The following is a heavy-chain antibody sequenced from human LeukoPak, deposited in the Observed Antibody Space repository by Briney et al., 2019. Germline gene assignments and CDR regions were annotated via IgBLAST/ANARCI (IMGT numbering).Heavy chain of an antibody. V-gene: IGHV3-21*01. CDR2: ITSSSDYI. CDR1: GFSFSHYA. J-gene: IGHJ6*03. D-gene: IGHD4-11*01. CDR3: ARDYPYSYYMNV. Sequence: PGGSLRLSCAGSGFSFSHYAINWVRQAPGKGLEWVSSITSSSDYIYYADSVKGRFTISGDNAKNLLFLQMNSLRAEDTAVYYCARDYPYSYYMNVWGNGTTVTVSS.